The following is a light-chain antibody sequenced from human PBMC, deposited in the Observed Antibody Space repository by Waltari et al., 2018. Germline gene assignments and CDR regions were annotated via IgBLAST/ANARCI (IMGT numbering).Light chain of an antibody. J-gene: IGKJ1*01. CDR1: QSLLSSDGNTY. V-gene: IGKV2-30*01. CDR3: MQGTLRPWT. CDR2: KVS. Sequence: DVVLTQSPLSLPVTLGQPASISCRSSQSLLSSDGNTYFNWFQQRPGQSPRRLVYKVSNRDSGVPDRFSGSGSGTIFTQRISRVEAEDVGVYYCMQGTLRPWTFGQGTKVEIK.